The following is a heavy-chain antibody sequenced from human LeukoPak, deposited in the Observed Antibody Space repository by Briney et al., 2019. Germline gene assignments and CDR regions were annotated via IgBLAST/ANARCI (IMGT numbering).Heavy chain of an antibody. V-gene: IGHV3-21*04. D-gene: IGHD4-11*01. Sequence: GGSLRLSCAASVFTFSSYSMNWVRQAPGKGLEWVSSISSSSSYIYYADSVKGRFTISGDNAKNSLYLQMNSLRAEDTAVYYCAKKYSNSWPAFDYWGQGTLVTVSS. CDR1: VFTFSSYS. CDR3: AKKYSNSWPAFDY. J-gene: IGHJ4*02. CDR2: ISSSSSYI.